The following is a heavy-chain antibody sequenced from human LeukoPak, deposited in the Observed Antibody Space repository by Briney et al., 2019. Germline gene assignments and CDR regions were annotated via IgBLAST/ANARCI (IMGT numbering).Heavy chain of an antibody. CDR1: GFTFSSSS. CDR3: AKAQVGAILHAFDI. CDR2: ITDAVGST. D-gene: IGHD1-26*01. Sequence: GGSLRLSCAASGFTFSSSSISWVRQAPGKGLEWVSAITDAVGSTHYADSVKGRFTISSDNSKNTVYLQMNSLRPEDMAVYYCAKAQVGAILHAFDIWGQGTMVTVSS. V-gene: IGHV3-23*01. J-gene: IGHJ3*02.